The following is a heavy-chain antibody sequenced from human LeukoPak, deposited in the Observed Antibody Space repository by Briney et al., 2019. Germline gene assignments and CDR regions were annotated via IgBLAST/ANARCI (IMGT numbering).Heavy chain of an antibody. D-gene: IGHD4-17*01. CDR3: AGGYGDYSSMDV. Sequence: GGSLRLSCAASGFTFSRSDMHWVRQATGKGLEWVSAIGAADDTYYSGSVRGRFTISRENAKNSLYLQMNSLRAGDTDVYYCAGGYGDYSSMDVWGQGTTVTVSS. CDR1: GFTFSRSD. V-gene: IGHV3-13*04. CDR2: IGAADDT. J-gene: IGHJ6*02.